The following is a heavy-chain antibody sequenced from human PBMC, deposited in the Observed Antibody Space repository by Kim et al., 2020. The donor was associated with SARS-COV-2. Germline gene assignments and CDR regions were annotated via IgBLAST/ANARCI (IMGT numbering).Heavy chain of an antibody. D-gene: IGHD1-7*01. CDR3: ARQVFETGTTSDYYYGMDV. CDR2: IYYSGST. V-gene: IGHV4-39*01. Sequence: SETLSLTCTVSGGSISSSSYYWGWIRQPPGKGLEWIGSIYYSGSTYYNPSLKSRVTISVDTSKNQFSLKLSSVTAADTAVYYCARQVFETGTTSDYYYGMDVWGQGTTVTVSS. CDR1: GGSISSSSYY. J-gene: IGHJ6*02.